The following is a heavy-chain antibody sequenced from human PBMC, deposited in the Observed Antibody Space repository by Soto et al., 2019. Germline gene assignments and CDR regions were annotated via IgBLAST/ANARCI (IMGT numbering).Heavy chain of an antibody. CDR2: ISSDGSDK. Sequence: GGSLRLSCAASGFTVSSNYMHWVRQAPGKGLEWVAVISSDGSDKYYSDSVKGRFTISRDNSKNTLFLQMNSLRVEDTAVYYCAKGSEVARQELDYWGQGTLVTVSS. V-gene: IGHV3-30*18. D-gene: IGHD2-15*01. J-gene: IGHJ4*02. CDR3: AKGSEVARQELDY. CDR1: GFTVSSNY.